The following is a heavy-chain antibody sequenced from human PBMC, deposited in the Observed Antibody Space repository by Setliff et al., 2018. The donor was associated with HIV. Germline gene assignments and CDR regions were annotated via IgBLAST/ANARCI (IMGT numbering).Heavy chain of an antibody. Sequence: SETLSLTCAVSGGSMSSYYWSWIRQPPGKGLEWIGYIYYSGSTNYNPSLKSRVTISVDTSKNQFSLKLRSVTAADPAVYYCVITYNDLENYYHHYYYMDVWGKGTTVTVSS. J-gene: IGHJ6*03. V-gene: IGHV4-59*08. CDR3: VITYNDLENYYHHYYYMDV. CDR2: IYYSGST. CDR1: GGSMSSYY. D-gene: IGHD3-10*01.